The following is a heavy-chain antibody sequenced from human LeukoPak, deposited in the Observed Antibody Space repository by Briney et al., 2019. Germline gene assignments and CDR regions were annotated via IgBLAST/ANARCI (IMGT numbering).Heavy chain of an antibody. CDR2: IYYSGST. V-gene: IGHV4-59*11. CDR3: AREPPAPGAYSSGYIDY. J-gene: IGHJ4*02. D-gene: IGHD3-22*01. Sequence: PSETLSLTCTVSGGSISSHYWSWIRQPPGKGLEWIGYIYYSGSTNYNPSLKSRVTISVDTSKNQFSLKLSSVTAADTAVYYCAREPPAPGAYSSGYIDYWGQGTLVTVSS. CDR1: GGSISSHY.